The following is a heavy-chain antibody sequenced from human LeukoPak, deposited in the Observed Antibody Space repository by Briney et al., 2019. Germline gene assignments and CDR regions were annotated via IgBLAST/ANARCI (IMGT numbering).Heavy chain of an antibody. CDR1: GFTVSSNY. CDR3: AKDSFAVVVTAFFDY. D-gene: IGHD2-21*02. CDR2: IYSGGST. J-gene: IGHJ4*02. Sequence: PGGSLRLSCAASGFTVSSNYMSWVRQAPGKGLEWVSVIYSGGSTYYADSVKGRFTISRDNSKNTLYLQMNSLRAEDTAVYYCAKDSFAVVVTAFFDYWGQGTLVTVSS. V-gene: IGHV3-53*05.